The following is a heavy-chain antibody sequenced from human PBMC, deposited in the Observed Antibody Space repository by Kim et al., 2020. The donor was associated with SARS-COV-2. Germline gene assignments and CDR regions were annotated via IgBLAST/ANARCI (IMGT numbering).Heavy chain of an antibody. V-gene: IGHV7-4-1*02. Sequence: NPTYAQGFTGRFVFSLDTSVSTAYLQISSLKAEDTAVYYCARQKNDAFDIWGQGTMVTVSS. CDR3: ARQKNDAFDI. J-gene: IGHJ3*02. CDR2: NP.